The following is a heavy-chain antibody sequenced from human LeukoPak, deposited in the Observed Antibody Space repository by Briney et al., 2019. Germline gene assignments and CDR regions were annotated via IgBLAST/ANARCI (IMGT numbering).Heavy chain of an antibody. V-gene: IGHV3-9*01. Sequence: GGSLRLSCVASGFTFEDYAIHWVRQAPGQGLEWVTGISWNSGAIGYADSVRGRFSISRDNAKRSVYLQMNSLRPDDTAVYFCAKDHEDLARGGTAFDSWGQGTLVAVSS. J-gene: IGHJ4*02. D-gene: IGHD3-16*01. CDR3: AKDHEDLARGGTAFDS. CDR2: ISWNSGAI. CDR1: GFTFEDYA.